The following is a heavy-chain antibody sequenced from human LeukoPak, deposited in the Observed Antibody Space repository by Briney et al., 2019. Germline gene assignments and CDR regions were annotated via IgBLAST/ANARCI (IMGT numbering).Heavy chain of an antibody. CDR1: GGTFSSYA. CDR2: IIPVFGTA. J-gene: IGHJ4*02. CDR3: ARGTAMVNFDY. Sequence: ASVKVSCKASGGTFSSYAISWVRQAPGQGLEWMGGIIPVFGTANYAQKFQGRVTITADESTSTAYMELSSLRSEDTAVYYCARGTAMVNFDYWGQGTLVTVSS. D-gene: IGHD5-18*01. V-gene: IGHV1-69*13.